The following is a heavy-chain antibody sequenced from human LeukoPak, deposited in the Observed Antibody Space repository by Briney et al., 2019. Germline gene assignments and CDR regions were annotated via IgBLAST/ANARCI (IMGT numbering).Heavy chain of an antibody. Sequence: AAVKVSCKVSGFTLTELSMHWVRQAPGKGLEWMGGFDPEDGETIYAQKFQGRVTMTEDTSTDTAYMELSSLRSEDTAVYYCATTLGYCSGGSCYPFDYWGQGTLVTVSS. D-gene: IGHD2-15*01. CDR1: GFTLTELS. CDR2: FDPEDGET. CDR3: ATTLGYCSGGSCYPFDY. V-gene: IGHV1-24*01. J-gene: IGHJ4*02.